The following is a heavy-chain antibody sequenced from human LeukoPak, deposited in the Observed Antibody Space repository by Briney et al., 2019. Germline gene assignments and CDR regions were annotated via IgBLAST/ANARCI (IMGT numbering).Heavy chain of an antibody. V-gene: IGHV3-74*01. Sequence: PGGSLRLSCAASGFTFGSHWMNWVRQPPGKGLVWVSRINGDGSSTSYADSVKGRFTISRDNAKNTLYLQMNSLRAEDTAVYYCARKTNSGSNWFDPWGQGTLITVSS. CDR3: ARKTNSGSNWFDP. CDR2: INGDGSST. J-gene: IGHJ5*02. D-gene: IGHD3-10*01. CDR1: GFTFGSHW.